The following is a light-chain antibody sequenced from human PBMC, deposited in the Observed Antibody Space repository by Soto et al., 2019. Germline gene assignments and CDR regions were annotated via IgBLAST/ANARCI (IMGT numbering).Light chain of an antibody. CDR2: DVT. Sequence: LAQPGSFSRSPGQSITISCTGTGRKNSSYDYVSWYQHHPGKIPKFIISDVTNRPPDVSYSFSGSKSCKTASLTIPRLHVEDECDYHCNSYTSARTYVCATGNKVXVL. V-gene: IGLV2-14*03. CDR1: GRKNSSYDY. CDR3: NSYTSARTYV. J-gene: IGLJ1*01.